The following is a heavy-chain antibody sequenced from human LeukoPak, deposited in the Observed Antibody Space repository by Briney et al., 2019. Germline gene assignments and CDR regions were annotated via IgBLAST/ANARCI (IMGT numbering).Heavy chain of an antibody. CDR1: GGTFSSYA. CDR3: ARDHASGSYSY. Sequence: SVKLSCKASGGTFSSYAISWVRQAPGQGLEWMGRIIPILGIANYAQKFQGRVTITADKSTSTAYMELSSLRSEDTAVYYCARDHASGSYSYLGQGTLVTVSS. V-gene: IGHV1-69*04. D-gene: IGHD1-26*01. CDR2: IIPILGIA. J-gene: IGHJ4*02.